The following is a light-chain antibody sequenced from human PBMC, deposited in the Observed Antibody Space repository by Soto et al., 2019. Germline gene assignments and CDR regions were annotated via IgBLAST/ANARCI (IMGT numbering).Light chain of an antibody. J-gene: IGKJ4*01. CDR2: DTS. CDR3: QHYVTWPLT. CDR1: QGIGDT. Sequence: EIVMTQSPATLSVSPGQGATLSCRASQGIGDTLAWYHQKPGQTPRLLIYDTSIRATGVPARLSVSKFGAEFNLPISSLQSEDFAVYYCQHYVTWPLTFGGGTTVDIK. V-gene: IGKV3-15*01.